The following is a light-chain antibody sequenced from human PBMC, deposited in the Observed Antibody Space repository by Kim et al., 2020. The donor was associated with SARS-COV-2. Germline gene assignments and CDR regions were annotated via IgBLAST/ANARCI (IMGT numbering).Light chain of an antibody. J-gene: IGKJ5*01. Sequence: EIVLTQSPGTLSLSPGERATLSCRASQSVSSNYLAWYQQKPGQAPRLLIYEASSRATGIPDRFSGSGSGTDFTLTISRLEPEDFAVYYCQQYGRSPPITFGQGTRLESK. CDR2: EAS. CDR3: QQYGRSPPIT. CDR1: QSVSSNY. V-gene: IGKV3-20*01.